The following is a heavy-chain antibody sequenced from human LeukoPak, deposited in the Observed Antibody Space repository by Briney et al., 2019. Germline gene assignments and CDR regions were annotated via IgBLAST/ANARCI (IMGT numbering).Heavy chain of an antibody. Sequence: GGSLRLSCAASGFTFSRYWMSWVRQAPGKGLEWVANIRDDGSDKYYVDSVKGRFTISRDNAKNSLYLQMNSLRAEDTAVYYCAKAYYGSGSYARGLFDYWGQGTLVTVSS. J-gene: IGHJ4*02. CDR2: IRDDGSDK. CDR1: GFTFSRYW. CDR3: AKAYYGSGSYARGLFDY. V-gene: IGHV3-7*01. D-gene: IGHD3-10*01.